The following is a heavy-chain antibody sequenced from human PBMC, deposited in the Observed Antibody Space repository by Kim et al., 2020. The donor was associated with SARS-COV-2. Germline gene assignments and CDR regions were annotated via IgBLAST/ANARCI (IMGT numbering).Heavy chain of an antibody. J-gene: IGHJ4*02. CDR3: ASHGIQAAELNFDY. Sequence: VDSVEGRFTSTRNNANNSLYLQMISLRAEDTAVYYCASHGIQAAELNFDYWGQGTLVTVSS. V-gene: IGHV3-7*01. D-gene: IGHD6-13*01.